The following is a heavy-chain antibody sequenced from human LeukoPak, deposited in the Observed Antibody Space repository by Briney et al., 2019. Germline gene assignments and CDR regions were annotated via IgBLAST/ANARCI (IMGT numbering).Heavy chain of an antibody. CDR2: IYNSGST. CDR3: ANRVCSGGSCYPGYFDY. CDR1: GSSISSGYY. J-gene: IGHJ4*02. V-gene: IGHV4-38-2*01. D-gene: IGHD2-15*01. Sequence: PSETLSLTCAVSGSSISSGYYWGWLRQPPGKGLEWLGSIYNSGSTYYNPSLKSRVTISGDTSKNQFSLKLSSVTAADTAVYYCANRVCSGGSCYPGYFDYWGQGTLVTVSS.